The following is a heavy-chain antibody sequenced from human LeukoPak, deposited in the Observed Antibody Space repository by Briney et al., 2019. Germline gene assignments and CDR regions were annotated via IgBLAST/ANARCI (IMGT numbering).Heavy chain of an antibody. CDR3: ARDGLSEIDDAFDI. Sequence: ASVKVSCXASGYTFTSYGISWVRQAPGQGLEWMGWISAYNGNTNYAQKLQGRVTMTTDTSTSTAYMELRSLRSDDTAVYYCARDGLSEIDDAFDIWGQGTMVTVPS. CDR1: GYTFTSYG. D-gene: IGHD3/OR15-3a*01. V-gene: IGHV1-18*01. J-gene: IGHJ3*02. CDR2: ISAYNGNT.